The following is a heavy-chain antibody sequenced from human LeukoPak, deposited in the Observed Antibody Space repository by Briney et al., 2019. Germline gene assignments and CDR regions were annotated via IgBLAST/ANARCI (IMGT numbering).Heavy chain of an antibody. CDR2: ISGSGGST. V-gene: IGHV3-23*01. CDR1: GFTFSSYW. Sequence: QPGGSLRLSCAASGFTFSSYWMSWVRQAPGKGLEWVSAISGSGGSTYYADSVKGRFTISRDNSKNTLYLQMNSLRAEDTAVYYCAKAVVGATIPFDYWGQGTLVTVSS. CDR3: AKAVVGATIPFDY. D-gene: IGHD1-26*01. J-gene: IGHJ4*02.